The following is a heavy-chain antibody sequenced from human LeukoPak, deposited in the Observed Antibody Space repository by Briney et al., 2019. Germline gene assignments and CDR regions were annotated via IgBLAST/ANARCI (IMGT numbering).Heavy chain of an antibody. V-gene: IGHV4-59*08. CDR2: ISYTGST. CDR3: ARRLRYSSSWYWYFDL. D-gene: IGHD6-13*01. J-gene: IGHJ2*01. Sequence: SETLSLTCTVSGGSISSYYWSWLRQPPGKGLEWIVDISYTGSTNYNPSLTSRVTISVDTSKNQFSLKLSSVTAADTAVYYCARRLRYSSSWYWYFDLWGRGTLVTVSS. CDR1: GGSISSYY.